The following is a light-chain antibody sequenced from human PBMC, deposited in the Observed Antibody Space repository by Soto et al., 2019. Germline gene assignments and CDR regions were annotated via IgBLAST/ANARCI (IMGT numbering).Light chain of an antibody. Sequence: QSVLTQPPSASGAPGQRVTISCTGTSSDVGGYNYVSWYQQHPGKAPKLMIYEVNKRPSGVPDRFSGSKSGNTASLTVSGLQAEDEADYYCSSYAGSSNVFGTRTKVTVL. CDR3: SSYAGSSNV. CDR1: SSDVGGYNY. CDR2: EVN. J-gene: IGLJ1*01. V-gene: IGLV2-8*01.